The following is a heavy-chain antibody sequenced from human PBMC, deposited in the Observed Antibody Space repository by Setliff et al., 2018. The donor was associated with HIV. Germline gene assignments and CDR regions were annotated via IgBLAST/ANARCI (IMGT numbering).Heavy chain of an antibody. D-gene: IGHD4-17*01. CDR3: ARDSVGGGDYEIGYWHFDL. CDR1: GETIRNGFYY. Sequence: SETLSLTCTVSGETIRNGFYYWHWMRQPPGKGLEWIGSIYYSGSTHYKSSLKSRVTISVDTSKNQFSLRLSSVTAADTAVYYCARDSVGGGDYEIGYWHFDLWGRGTLVTVSS. CDR2: IYYSGST. J-gene: IGHJ2*01. V-gene: IGHV4-39*07.